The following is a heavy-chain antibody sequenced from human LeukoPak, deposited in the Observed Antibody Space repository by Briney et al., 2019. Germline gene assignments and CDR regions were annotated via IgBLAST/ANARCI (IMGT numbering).Heavy chain of an antibody. CDR3: AGTAAAGLASDY. Sequence: SETLSLTCAVYGGSFSGYYWSWIRQPPGKGLEWIGEINHSGSTNYNPSLKSRVTISVDTSKNQFSLKLSSVTAADTAVYYCAGTAAAGLASDYWGQGTLVAVSS. V-gene: IGHV4-34*01. D-gene: IGHD6-13*01. CDR1: GGSFSGYY. J-gene: IGHJ4*02. CDR2: INHSGST.